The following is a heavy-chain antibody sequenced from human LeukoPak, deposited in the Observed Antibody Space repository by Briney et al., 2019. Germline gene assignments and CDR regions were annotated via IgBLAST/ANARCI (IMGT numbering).Heavy chain of an antibody. J-gene: IGHJ3*02. CDR3: ARRSGSYSHDAFDI. V-gene: IGHV4-59*01. CDR2: IYYSGST. CDR1: GGSISSYY. Sequence: SETLSLTCTVSGGSISSYYWSWIRQPPGKGLEWIGYIYYSGSTNYNPSLKSRVTISVDTSKNQFSPKLSSVTAADTAVYYCARRSGSYSHDAFDIWGQGTMVTVSS. D-gene: IGHD1-26*01.